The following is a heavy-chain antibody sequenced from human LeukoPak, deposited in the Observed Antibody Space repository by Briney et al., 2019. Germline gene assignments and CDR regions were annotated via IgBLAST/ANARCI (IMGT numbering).Heavy chain of an antibody. CDR2: IIPIFGTA. D-gene: IGHD4-17*01. CDR3: AREGYGDYGDY. Sequence: ASVKVSCKASGGTFSSYAISWVRQAPGQGLEWMGRIIPIFGTANYAQKFQGRVTITTDESTSTAYMELSSLRSEDTAVYYCAREGYGDYGDYWGQGTLVTVSS. CDR1: GGTFSSYA. V-gene: IGHV1-69*05. J-gene: IGHJ4*02.